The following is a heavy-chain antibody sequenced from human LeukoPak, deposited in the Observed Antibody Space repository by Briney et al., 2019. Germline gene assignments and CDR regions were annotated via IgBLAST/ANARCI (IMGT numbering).Heavy chain of an antibody. J-gene: IGHJ4*02. V-gene: IGHV3-66*01. D-gene: IGHD6-19*01. CDR3: ARAGYSSAPGDY. CDR1: GFTVSSNY. Sequence: GGSLRLSCAASGFTVSSNYMSWVRQAPGKGLEWVSLIYSGGSTYYADSVKGRFTISRDNSKNTLYLQMNSLRVEDTAVYYCARAGYSSAPGDYWGQGTLVTVSS. CDR2: IYSGGST.